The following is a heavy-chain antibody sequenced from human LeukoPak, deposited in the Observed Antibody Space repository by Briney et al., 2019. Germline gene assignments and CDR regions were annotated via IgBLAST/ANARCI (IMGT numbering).Heavy chain of an antibody. Sequence: GGSLRLSCAASGFTFSDYYMSWIRQAPGKGLEWVSYISSSSSYTNYADSVKGRFTISRDNAKNSQYLQMNSLRAEDTAVYYCARGSGDILTGYSDFDYWGQGTLVTVSS. J-gene: IGHJ4*02. CDR3: ARGSGDILTGYSDFDY. CDR1: GFTFSDYY. CDR2: ISSSSSYT. D-gene: IGHD3-9*01. V-gene: IGHV3-11*06.